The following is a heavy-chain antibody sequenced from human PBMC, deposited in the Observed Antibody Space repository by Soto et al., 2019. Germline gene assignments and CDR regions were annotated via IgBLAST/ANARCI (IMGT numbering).Heavy chain of an antibody. J-gene: IGHJ4*02. CDR1: GGSISTSYY. Sequence: QLQLQESGPGLLKPSETLSLTCTVSGGSISTSYYWGWIRQPPGKGLEWIGSIYYSGSTYYNPSLQGGDQLSADKATKQVSRQLSSGKDADTALYYSATPWFGDGDYWGQGTLVTVSS. D-gene: IGHD3-10*01. CDR3: ATPWFGDGDY. V-gene: IGHV4-39*01. CDR2: IYYSGST.